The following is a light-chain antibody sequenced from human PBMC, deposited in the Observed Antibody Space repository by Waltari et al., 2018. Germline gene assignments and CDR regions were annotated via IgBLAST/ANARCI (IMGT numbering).Light chain of an antibody. CDR1: QSVSSSY. Sequence: IVLTQSPGTLSLSPGERATLSCRASQSVSSSYLAWYQQKPGQAPRLLIHGASSRATGIPDRFSGSGSGTDFTLTISRLEPEDFAVYYCQQYGRSWNTFGQGTKLEIK. V-gene: IGKV3-20*01. J-gene: IGKJ2*01. CDR2: GAS. CDR3: QQYGRSWNT.